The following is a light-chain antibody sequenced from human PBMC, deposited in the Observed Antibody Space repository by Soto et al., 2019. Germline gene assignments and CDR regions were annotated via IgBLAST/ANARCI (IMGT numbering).Light chain of an antibody. CDR3: QQRSNWPPIT. Sequence: EIVMTQSQASLSLSPGERATLCCRSSQNVYTYLALYQQKPGQAPRLLIYDASNRATGIPARFSGSGSGTDFTLTISSLEPEDFAVYYCQQRSNWPPITFGQGTRLEIK. CDR1: QNVYTY. V-gene: IGKV3-11*01. J-gene: IGKJ5*01. CDR2: DAS.